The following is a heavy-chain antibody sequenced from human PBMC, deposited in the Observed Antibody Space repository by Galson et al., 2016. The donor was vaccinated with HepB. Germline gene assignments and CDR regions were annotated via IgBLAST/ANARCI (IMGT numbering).Heavy chain of an antibody. Sequence: SLRLSCAASGLTLSTNWMSWVRQAPGKGLEWVSDIYRDGSTYYAASVQGRFTISRDNSQNNLYLQMNSLRAEDTALYYCARAEDCFGDCPQKYYLDYWGRGTLVTVSS. CDR3: ARAEDCFGDCPQKYYLDY. V-gene: IGHV3-66*01. CDR2: IYRDGST. J-gene: IGHJ4*02. D-gene: IGHD2-21*02. CDR1: GLTLSTNW.